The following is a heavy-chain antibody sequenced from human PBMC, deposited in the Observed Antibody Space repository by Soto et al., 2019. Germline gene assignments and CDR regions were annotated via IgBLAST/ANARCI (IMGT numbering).Heavy chain of an antibody. J-gene: IGHJ6*02. Sequence: ASVKVSCKASGYTFTGYYMHWVRQAPGQGLEWMGWINPNSGGTNYAQKFQGWVTMTGDTSISTAYMELSRLRSDDTAVYYCARALVVVPAAIVFGMDVWGQGTTVTVSS. D-gene: IGHD2-2*01. CDR3: ARALVVVPAAIVFGMDV. V-gene: IGHV1-2*04. CDR1: GYTFTGYY. CDR2: INPNSGGT.